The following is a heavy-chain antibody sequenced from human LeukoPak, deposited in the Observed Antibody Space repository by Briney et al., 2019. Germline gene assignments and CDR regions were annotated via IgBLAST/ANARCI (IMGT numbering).Heavy chain of an antibody. J-gene: IGHJ4*02. Sequence: ASVKVSCKASGYTFTSYYVHWVRQAPGQGLEWIGIINPSGGSTSYAQKFQGRVTMTRDTSTSTVYMELSSLRSEDTAVYYCARDVAYYGGNSGTGFDYWGQGTLVTVSS. CDR2: INPSGGST. V-gene: IGHV1-46*01. CDR1: GYTFTSYY. D-gene: IGHD4-23*01. CDR3: ARDVAYYGGNSGTGFDY.